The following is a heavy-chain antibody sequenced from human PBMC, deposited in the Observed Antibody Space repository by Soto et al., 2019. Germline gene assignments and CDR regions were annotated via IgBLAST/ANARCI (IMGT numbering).Heavy chain of an antibody. CDR3: ASERLSDAESYGLDY. D-gene: IGHD3-10*01. V-gene: IGHV1-2*04. CDR1: GYTFTGYY. Sequence: QVQLVQSGAEVKKPGASVKVSCKASGYTFTGYYMHWVRQAPGQGLAWMGWIKPNSGGTNYAQKVKGWVTVSRDTPISTAYRELSRRRSDDTAVDYCASERLSDAESYGLDYWGQGTLVTVAA. J-gene: IGHJ4*02. CDR2: IKPNSGGT.